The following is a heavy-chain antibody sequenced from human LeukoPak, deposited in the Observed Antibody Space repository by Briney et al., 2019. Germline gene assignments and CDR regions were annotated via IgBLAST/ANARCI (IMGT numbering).Heavy chain of an antibody. CDR1: GFTVSSNY. CDR2: ISYAGTNE. Sequence: TGGSLRLSCAASGFTVSSNYMSWVCQAPGKGLEWVAVISYAGTNEYYADSVKGRFTISRDNSNNTLYLQMNSLRAEDTALYYCAKDLGDYPRRIRPLDFWDQGTLVTVSS. V-gene: IGHV3-30*18. J-gene: IGHJ4*02. D-gene: IGHD3-16*01. CDR3: AKDLGDYPRRIRPLDF.